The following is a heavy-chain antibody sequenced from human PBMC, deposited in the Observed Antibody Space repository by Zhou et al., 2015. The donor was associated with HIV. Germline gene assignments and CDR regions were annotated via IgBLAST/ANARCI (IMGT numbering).Heavy chain of an antibody. Sequence: EVQLVESGGRPGQAWGGSLRLSCTASEFTFSSYSMNWVRQAPGKGLEWVSSISSSSYYIYYADSVKGRFTISRDNAKNSLYLQMNSLRAEDTAVYYCARVGTEGARDYFDFWGQGTLVTVSS. D-gene: IGHD7-27*01. J-gene: IGHJ4*02. V-gene: IGHV3-21*01. CDR3: ARVGTEGARDYFDF. CDR1: EFTFSSYS. CDR2: ISSSSYYI.